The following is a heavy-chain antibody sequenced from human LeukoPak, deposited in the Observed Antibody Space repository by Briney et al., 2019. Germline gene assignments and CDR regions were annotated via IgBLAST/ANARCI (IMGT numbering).Heavy chain of an antibody. V-gene: IGHV1-2*02. CDR3: ASGMDSSIWYEEYFQH. CDR1: GYAFTGYY. CDR2: INPNSGDT. J-gene: IGHJ1*01. Sequence: ASVKVSCKASGYAFTGYYMHWVRQAPGQGLEWMGWINPNSGDTNYAQKFQGRVTMTRDTSISTAYMKLSRLRSDDTAVFYRASGMDSSIWYEEYFQHWGQGTLVTVSS. D-gene: IGHD6-13*01.